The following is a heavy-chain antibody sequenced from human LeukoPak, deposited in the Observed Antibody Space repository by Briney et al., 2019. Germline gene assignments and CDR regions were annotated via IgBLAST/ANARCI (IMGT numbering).Heavy chain of an antibody. J-gene: IGHJ3*02. CDR1: GYTFTGYY. CDR2: INPNSGGT. CDR3: AREGLWFGEPQSPHAFDI. Sequence: ASVKVSCKASGYTFTGYYMHWVRQAPGQGLEWMGWINPNSGGTNYAQKFQGRVTMTRDTSISTAYMELSRLRSDDTAVYYCAREGLWFGEPQSPHAFDIWGQGTMVTVSS. V-gene: IGHV1-2*02. D-gene: IGHD3-10*01.